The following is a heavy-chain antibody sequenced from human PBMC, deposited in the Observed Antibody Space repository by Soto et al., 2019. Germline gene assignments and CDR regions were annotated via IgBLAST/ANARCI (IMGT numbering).Heavy chain of an antibody. D-gene: IGHD7-27*01. CDR2: ISSSSSYI. Sequence: GGSLRLSCAASGVTFSIDSMNWVRQAAGKGLEWVSSISSSSSYIYYADSVKGRFTISRDNAKNSLYLQMNSLRAEDTAVYYCASRRLTGAFDYWGQGTLVNVSS. CDR3: ASRRLTGAFDY. V-gene: IGHV3-21*01. CDR1: GVTFSIDS. J-gene: IGHJ4*02.